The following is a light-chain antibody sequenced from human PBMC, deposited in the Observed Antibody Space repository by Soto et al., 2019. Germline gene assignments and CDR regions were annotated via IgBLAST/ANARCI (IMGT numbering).Light chain of an antibody. CDR3: QLCNSPPWT. CDR1: QSISSW. J-gene: IGKJ1*01. V-gene: IGKV1-5*03. CDR2: KAS. Sequence: DIQMTQSPSTLSASVGDRVTITFRASQSISSWLAWYQQRPGKVPRLLIYKASTLESGVPSRFSGSGSGIEFTLTISSLQPDDFATYYCQLCNSPPWTFGQGTKVEIK.